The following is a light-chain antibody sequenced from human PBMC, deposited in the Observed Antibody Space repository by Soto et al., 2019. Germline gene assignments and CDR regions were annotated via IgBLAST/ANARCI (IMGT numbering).Light chain of an antibody. Sequence: AIQMTQSPSSLSASVGDRVTITCRASQGIRNDLGWYQQKPWKAPKLLIYAASRVQSGVPSRFSGSGSGTDFTLTISSLQPEDFETYYCLQDYTFPWTFGQGTKVEIK. CDR1: QGIRND. V-gene: IGKV1-6*01. CDR2: AAS. CDR3: LQDYTFPWT. J-gene: IGKJ1*01.